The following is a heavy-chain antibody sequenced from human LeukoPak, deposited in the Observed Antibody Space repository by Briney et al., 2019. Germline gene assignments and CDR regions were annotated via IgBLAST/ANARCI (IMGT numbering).Heavy chain of an antibody. J-gene: IGHJ6*03. CDR3: ARESTYYDIMDYMDV. CDR1: GGSFSGYY. Sequence: SETLSLTCAVYGGSFSGYYWSWIRQPPGKGLEWIGEINHSGSTNYNPSLKSRVTISVDTSKNQFSLKLSSVTAADTAVYYCARESTYYDIMDYMDVWGKGTTVTVSS. V-gene: IGHV4-34*01. CDR2: INHSGST. D-gene: IGHD3-9*01.